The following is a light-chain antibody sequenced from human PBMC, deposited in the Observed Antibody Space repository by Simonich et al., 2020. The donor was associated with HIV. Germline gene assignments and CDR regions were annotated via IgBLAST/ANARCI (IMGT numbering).Light chain of an antibody. CDR2: VAS. CDR1: QKISTF. J-gene: IGKJ2*01. Sequence: DIHMTQSPSSLSASVGDRVTISCRASQKISTFLNWYQQKPGKAPKLLISVASSLQRGVPSRFSGSGSGTDFTLTISSLQPEDFATYYCQQSYITSYTFGPGTKLEIK. CDR3: QQSYITSYT. V-gene: IGKV1-39*01.